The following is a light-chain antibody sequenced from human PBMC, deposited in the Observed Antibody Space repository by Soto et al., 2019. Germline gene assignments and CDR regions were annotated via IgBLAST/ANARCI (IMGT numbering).Light chain of an antibody. CDR2: DAS. CDR1: QSVDSD. CDR3: QKRRSLPIT. J-gene: IGKJ5*01. Sequence: EIVLTQSPATLSLSPGERATLSCRASQSVDSDLAWYQQKPDQAPRLLIYDASNRATGIPARFSGSGSETGFTLTINSLEPEDVAVYYCQKRRSLPITCGQRTLLEIK. V-gene: IGKV3-11*01.